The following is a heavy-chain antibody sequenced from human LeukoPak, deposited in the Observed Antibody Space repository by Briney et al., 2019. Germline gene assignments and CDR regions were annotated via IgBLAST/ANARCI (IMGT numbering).Heavy chain of an antibody. CDR1: GFTFSSYY. CDR3: ARDHGYSGYDYGY. Sequence: GASLKLSCAASGFTFSSYYMSWVRQAPGQGLEWVANIKQDGSDKNYVDSVKGRFTISRDNAKNSLYLQMNSLRAEDTAVYYCARDHGYSGYDYGYWGQGTLVTVSS. V-gene: IGHV3-7*01. D-gene: IGHD5-12*01. J-gene: IGHJ4*02. CDR2: IKQDGSDK.